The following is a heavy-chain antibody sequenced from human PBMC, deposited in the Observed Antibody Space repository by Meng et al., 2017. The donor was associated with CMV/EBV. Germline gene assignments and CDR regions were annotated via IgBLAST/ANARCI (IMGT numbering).Heavy chain of an antibody. D-gene: IGHD2-2*01. J-gene: IGHJ3*02. CDR3: ARDSVPAATVALKVGAFDI. V-gene: IGHV3-20*01. Sequence: GGSLRPSCAASGFTFDDYGMSWVRQAPGKGLEWVSGINWNGGSTGYADSVKGRFTISRDNAKNSLYLQMNSLRAEDTALYHCARDSVPAATVALKVGAFDIWGQGTMVTVSS. CDR2: INWNGGST. CDR1: GFTFDDYG.